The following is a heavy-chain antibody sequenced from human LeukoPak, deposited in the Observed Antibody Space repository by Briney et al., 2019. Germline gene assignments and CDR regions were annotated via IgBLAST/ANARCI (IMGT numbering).Heavy chain of an antibody. V-gene: IGHV4-34*01. CDR2: INHSGST. CDR1: GESFCGYY. CDR3: ARVPPYSSSGGNWFDP. J-gene: IGHJ5*02. Sequence: SETLSLTCAVYGESFCGYYWSWIRQPPGKGLEWVGEINHSGSTNYNTSLKSRVTISVDTSKNQFSLKLSSVTSAETAVYYCARVPPYSSSGGNWFDPWGQGTLVTVSS. D-gene: IGHD6-6*01.